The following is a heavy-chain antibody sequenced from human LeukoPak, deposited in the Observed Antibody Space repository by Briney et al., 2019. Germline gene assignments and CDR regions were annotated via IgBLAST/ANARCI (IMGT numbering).Heavy chain of an antibody. CDR2: IRGDVGGGGT. Sequence: GGSLRLSCVASGFTFTNYAMTWVRQAPGKGLEWVSSIRGDVGGGGTSYADSVKGRFTVSRDNSKYTLFLQMNSLRAEDPAVYYCARDPNGDYIGAFDMWGPGTMVTVSS. D-gene: IGHD4-17*01. CDR1: GFTFTNYA. J-gene: IGHJ3*02. V-gene: IGHV3-23*01. CDR3: ARDPNGDYIGAFDM.